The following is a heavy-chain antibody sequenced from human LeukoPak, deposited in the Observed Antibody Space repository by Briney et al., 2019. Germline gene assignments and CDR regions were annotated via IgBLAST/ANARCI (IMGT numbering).Heavy chain of an antibody. CDR3: AVGWDGVRSFAY. CDR1: GFTFSSYA. J-gene: IGHJ4*02. D-gene: IGHD3-3*01. V-gene: IGHV3-21*01. CDR2: ISSSSSYI. Sequence: PGGSLRLSCAASGFTFSSYAMSWVRQAPGKGLEWVSSISSSSSYIYYADSVKGRFTISRDNAKNSLYMQMNSLRVEDTAAYYCAVGWDGVRSFAYWGQGTLVTVSS.